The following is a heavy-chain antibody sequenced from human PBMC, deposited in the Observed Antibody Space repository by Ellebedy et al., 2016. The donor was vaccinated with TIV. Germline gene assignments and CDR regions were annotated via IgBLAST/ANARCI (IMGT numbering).Heavy chain of an antibody. CDR3: ARDYGGNSIRAFDI. V-gene: IGHV3-30-3*01. Sequence: GESLKISCAASRFTFSSYAMNWVRQAPGKGLEWVAVISYDGSNTYYADSVKGRFTISRDNSKNTLYLQMNSLRAEDTAVYYCARDYGGNSIRAFDIWGQGTMVTVSS. CDR1: RFTFSSYA. D-gene: IGHD4-23*01. CDR2: ISYDGSNT. J-gene: IGHJ3*02.